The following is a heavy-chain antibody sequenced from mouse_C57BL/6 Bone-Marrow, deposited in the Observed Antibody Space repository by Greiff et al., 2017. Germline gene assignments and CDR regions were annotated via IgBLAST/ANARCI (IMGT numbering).Heavy chain of an antibody. CDR1: GFTFSDYG. CDR2: ISSGSSTI. V-gene: IGHV5-17*01. CDR3: ARRDDSYAMDY. Sequence: EVKLMESGGGLVKPGGSLKLSCAASGFTFSDYGMHWVRQAPEKGLEWVAYISSGSSTIYYADTVKGRFTISRDNAKNTLFLQMTSLRSEDTAMYYCARRDDSYAMDYWGQGTSVTVSS. J-gene: IGHJ4*01. D-gene: IGHD2-4*01.